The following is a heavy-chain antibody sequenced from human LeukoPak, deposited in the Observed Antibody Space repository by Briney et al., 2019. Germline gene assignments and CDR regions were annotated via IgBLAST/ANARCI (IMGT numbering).Heavy chain of an antibody. D-gene: IGHD3-10*01. CDR3: ANDRSMGLDY. V-gene: IGHV3-30*18. CDR2: ISYDGSNK. CDR1: GFTFSSYG. Sequence: GGSLRLSCAASGFTFSSYGMHWVRQAPGKGLEWVAVISYDGSNKYYADSVKGRFTISRDNSKNTLYLQINSLRAEDTAVYYCANDRSMGLDYWGQGTLVSVSS. J-gene: IGHJ4*02.